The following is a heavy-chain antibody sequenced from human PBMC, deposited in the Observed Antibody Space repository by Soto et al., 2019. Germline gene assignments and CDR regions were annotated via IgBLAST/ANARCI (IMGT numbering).Heavy chain of an antibody. CDR1: GGTFRSSA. Sequence: QVQLVQSGAEVKKPGSSVKVSCKASGGTFRSSAISWVRQAPGHGLEWMGGIIPIFGTANNAQKFQGRVTIPADEPTSTAYMELSSLRSEDTAVYCCARVSRAYSSSSGWQGLAASPPLGGMDVWGQGTTVTVSS. CDR2: IIPIFGTA. D-gene: IGHD6-6*01. CDR3: ARVSRAYSSSSGWQGLAASPPLGGMDV. J-gene: IGHJ6*02. V-gene: IGHV1-69*01.